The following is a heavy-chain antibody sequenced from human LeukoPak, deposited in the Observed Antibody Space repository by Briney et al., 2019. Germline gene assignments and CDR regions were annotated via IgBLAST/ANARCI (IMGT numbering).Heavy chain of an antibody. J-gene: IGHJ4*02. Sequence: PSETLSLTCTVSGGSIRSYYWSWIRQPPGKGLEWIGYIYYSGSTNYNPSLKSRVTISVDTSKNQFSLKLSSVTAADTAVYYCARDNGYNYWFDYWGQGTLVTVSS. CDR1: GGSIRSYY. V-gene: IGHV4-59*12. D-gene: IGHD5-24*01. CDR3: ARDNGYNYWFDY. CDR2: IYYSGST.